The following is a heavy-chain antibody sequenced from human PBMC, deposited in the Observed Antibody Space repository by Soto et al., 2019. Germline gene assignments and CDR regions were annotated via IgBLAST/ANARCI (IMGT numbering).Heavy chain of an antibody. J-gene: IGHJ4*02. CDR3: ATEGGYPGSNFYGAY. CDR1: GFTFTKAY. D-gene: IGHD1-26*01. Sequence: EVQLVESGGGLVEPGGSIRLSCVASGFTFTKAYMNWVRQAPGKGLEWVGRIKGSHAGGTTDYATSVKGRFTISRDDSKNTLYLQMNSLKTDDTSVYYCATEGGYPGSNFYGAYWGQGTLVTVSS. CDR2: IKGSHAGGTT. V-gene: IGHV3-15*01.